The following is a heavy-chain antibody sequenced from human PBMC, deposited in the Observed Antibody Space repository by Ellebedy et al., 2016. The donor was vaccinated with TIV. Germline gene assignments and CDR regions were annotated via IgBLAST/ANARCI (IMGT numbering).Heavy chain of an antibody. Sequence: AASVKVSCKASGFTFTSYYIHWVRQAPGQGLEWMGRFNPGGGRTKFAPNFQGRLTMTRDTSTSEVYMEVRSLRSDDTAVYYCARVAGRYWFDPWGQGTLVTVSS. D-gene: IGHD2-15*01. V-gene: IGHV1-46*01. J-gene: IGHJ5*02. CDR3: ARVAGRYWFDP. CDR1: GFTFTSYY. CDR2: FNPGGGRT.